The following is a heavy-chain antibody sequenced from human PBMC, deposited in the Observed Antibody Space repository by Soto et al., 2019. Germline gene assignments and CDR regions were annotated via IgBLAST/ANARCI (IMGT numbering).Heavy chain of an antibody. V-gene: IGHV1-69*01. CDR3: ARDPYYYDSGGYYYENSLYYYGMDV. J-gene: IGHJ6*02. CDR1: GGTFSSYA. D-gene: IGHD3-22*01. CDR2: IIPIFGTA. Sequence: QVQLVQSGAEVKKPGSSVKVSCKASGGTFSSYAISWVRQAPGQGLEWMGGIIPIFGTANYAQKFQGRVTITAAESTSTAEMELSSLRSEDTAVYYCARDPYYYDSGGYYYENSLYYYGMDVWGQGTTVTVSS.